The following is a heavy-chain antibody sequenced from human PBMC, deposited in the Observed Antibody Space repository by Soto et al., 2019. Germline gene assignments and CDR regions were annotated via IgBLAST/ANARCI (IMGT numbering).Heavy chain of an antibody. J-gene: IGHJ4*02. Sequence: TSETLSLTCTVSGGSISSSSYYWGWIRQPPGKGLEWIGSIYYSGSTYYNPSLKSRVTISVDTSKNQFSLKLSSVTAADTAVYYCARASYYYDSSGSALDYWGQGTLVTVSS. V-gene: IGHV4-39*01. D-gene: IGHD3-22*01. CDR1: GGSISSSSYY. CDR3: ARASYYYDSSGSALDY. CDR2: IYYSGST.